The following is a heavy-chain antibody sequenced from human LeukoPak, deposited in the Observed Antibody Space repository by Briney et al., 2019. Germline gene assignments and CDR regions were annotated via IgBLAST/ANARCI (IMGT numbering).Heavy chain of an antibody. J-gene: IGHJ4*02. CDR1: GYTFTRYG. CDR3: ARGCGRDSGRENDY. Sequence: ASVKVSCKASGYTFTRYGISWVRQAPGQGLEWVGWISGYNGNTNYAQKLQGRVTMTTDTSTSTVYMELRSLTSDDTAVYYCARGCGRDSGRENDYWGQGTLVTVSS. D-gene: IGHD1-26*01. V-gene: IGHV1-18*01. CDR2: ISGYNGNT.